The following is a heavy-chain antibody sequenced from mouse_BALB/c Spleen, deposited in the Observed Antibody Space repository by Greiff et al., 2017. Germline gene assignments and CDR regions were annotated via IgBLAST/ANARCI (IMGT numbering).Heavy chain of an antibody. CDR1: GYAFTSYN. CDR2: IDPYNGGT. Sequence: EVKLMESGPELVKPGASVKVSCKASGYAFTSYNMYWVKQSHGKSLEWIGYIDPYNGGTSYNQKFKGKATLTVDKSSSTAYMHLNSLTSEDSAVYYCARPYGSSLGGDFDYWGQGTTLTVSS. J-gene: IGHJ2*01. CDR3: ARPYGSSLGGDFDY. V-gene: IGHV1S135*01. D-gene: IGHD1-1*01.